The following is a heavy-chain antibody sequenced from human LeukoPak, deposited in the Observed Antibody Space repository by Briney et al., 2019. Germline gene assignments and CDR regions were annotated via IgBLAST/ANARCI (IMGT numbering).Heavy chain of an antibody. V-gene: IGHV3-23*01. CDR1: GFTFSSYA. CDR2: ISGSGGST. J-gene: IGHJ4*02. Sequence: GGSLSLSCAASGFTFSSYAMSWVRQAPGKGLEWVSAISGSGGSTYYADSVKGRFTISRDNSKNTLYLQMNSLRAEDTAVYYCAPHPAPYYYDYWGQGTLVTVSS. CDR3: APHPAPYYYDY.